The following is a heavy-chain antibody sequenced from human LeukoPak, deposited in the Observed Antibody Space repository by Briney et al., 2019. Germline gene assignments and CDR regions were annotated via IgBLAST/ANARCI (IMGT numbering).Heavy chain of an antibody. D-gene: IGHD3-3*01. CDR1: GFTFSSYS. Sequence: PGGSLRLFCAASGFTFSSYSMNWVRQAPGKGLEWVSFISSSSSYIYYADSVKGRFTISRDNAKNSLYLQMNSLRAEDTAVYYCARDATPSYYDFWSGYVYYFDYWGQGTLVTVSS. V-gene: IGHV3-21*01. CDR3: ARDATPSYYDFWSGYVYYFDY. CDR2: ISSSSSYI. J-gene: IGHJ4*02.